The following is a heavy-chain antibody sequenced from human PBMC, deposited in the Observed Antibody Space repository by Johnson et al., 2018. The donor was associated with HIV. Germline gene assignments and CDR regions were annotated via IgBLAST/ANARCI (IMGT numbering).Heavy chain of an antibody. J-gene: IGHJ3*02. CDR1: GFTFSSYA. V-gene: IGHV3-30*04. CDR2: ISYDGSNK. Sequence: QVQLVESGGGLVQPGGSLRLSCAASGFTFSSYAMHWVRQAPGKGLEWVAVISYDGSNKYYADSVKGRFTISRDNSKNTLYLQLNSLVAEDTAVYYCASGWGIVVSDAFDIWGQGTMVTVSS. CDR3: ASGWGIVVSDAFDI. D-gene: IGHD6-19*01.